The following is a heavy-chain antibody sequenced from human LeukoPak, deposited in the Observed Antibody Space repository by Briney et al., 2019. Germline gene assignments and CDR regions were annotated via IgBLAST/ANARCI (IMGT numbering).Heavy chain of an antibody. D-gene: IGHD5-18*01. CDR3: ARHLSGVTGYSYGRGIDY. V-gene: IGHV3-48*01. CDR1: GFTFSSYS. CDR2: ISSSSTI. J-gene: IGHJ4*02. Sequence: GGSLRLSCAASGFTFSSYSMNWVRQAPGKGLEWVSHISSSSTIYYADSVKGRFTIPRDNAKKSLYLQMKSLRAEDTAVYYCARHLSGVTGYSYGRGIDYWGQGTLVTVSS.